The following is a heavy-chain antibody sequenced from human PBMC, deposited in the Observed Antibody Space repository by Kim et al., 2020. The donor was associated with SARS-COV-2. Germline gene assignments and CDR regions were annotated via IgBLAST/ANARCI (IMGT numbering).Heavy chain of an antibody. CDR1: GFTFSSYG. D-gene: IGHD3-10*01. J-gene: IGHJ4*02. Sequence: GWSLRLSCAASGFTFSSYGMHWVRQAPGKGLEWVAVISYDGSNKYYADSVKGRFTISRDNSKNTPYLQMNSLRAEDTAVYYCAKGALIPQASHLLLWFDYWGQGTLVTVSS. V-gene: IGHV3-30*18. CDR3: AKGALIPQASHLLLWFDY. CDR2: ISYDGSNK.